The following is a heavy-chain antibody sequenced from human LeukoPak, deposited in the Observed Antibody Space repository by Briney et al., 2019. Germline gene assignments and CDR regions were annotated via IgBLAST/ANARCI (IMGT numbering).Heavy chain of an antibody. CDR2: ISGSDGRT. CDR3: AKESSGRFDY. D-gene: IGHD3-10*01. J-gene: IGHJ4*02. Sequence: GRSLRLSCAASGFAFSSFAMTWVRQAPGKGLEWVSTISGSDGRTYYADSVRGRFTISRDNSKKTLFLQMNSLRAEDTAVYYCAKESSGRFDYWGQGTLVTVSS. CDR1: GFAFSSFA. V-gene: IGHV3-23*01.